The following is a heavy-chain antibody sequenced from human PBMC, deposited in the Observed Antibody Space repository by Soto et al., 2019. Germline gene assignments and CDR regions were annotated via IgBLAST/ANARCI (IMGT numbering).Heavy chain of an antibody. D-gene: IGHD1-26*01. CDR3: TRVGDSPFDY. J-gene: IGHJ4*02. Sequence: EVQLVESGGGLVQPGGSLKLSCAASGFIFSDSAMRWVRQASGKGLEWVARIRSKAGSHATTYSASVTGRFSIPRDDSKNTAYLQMNKLKTEDTAMYYCTRVGDSPFDYWGKGTLVTVSS. CDR1: GFIFSDSA. CDR2: IRSKAGSHAT. V-gene: IGHV3-73*02.